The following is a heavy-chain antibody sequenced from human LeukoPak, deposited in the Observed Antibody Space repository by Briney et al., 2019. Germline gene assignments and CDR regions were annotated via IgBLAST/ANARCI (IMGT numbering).Heavy chain of an antibody. V-gene: IGHV3-21*01. J-gene: IGHJ3*02. CDR3: ARVLGGYCSGTLCAFEI. D-gene: IGHD2-2*01. Sequence: GGSLRLSCAASGFTFSSYSMIWVRQAPGKGLEWVSSISSTSTYIYYADSVKGRFTISRDNAKNSLNLQMNSLRAEDTAVYYCARVLGGYCSGTLCAFEIWGQGTMVTVSS. CDR2: ISSTSTYI. CDR1: GFTFSSYS.